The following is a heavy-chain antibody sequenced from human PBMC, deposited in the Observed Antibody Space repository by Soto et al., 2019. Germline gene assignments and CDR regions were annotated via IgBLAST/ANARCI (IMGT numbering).Heavy chain of an antibody. V-gene: IGHV3-13*05. Sequence: EVQLVESGGGLVQPGGSLRRSCEASGFTFRNYDMHWVRQGTGKGLEWVSGISAAGDPDYADSVEGRFTISRENDQNSLFLQMNSLRVGDTAVYYCARTDRDFYGLDVWGQGTTVIVSS. CDR3: ARTDRDFYGLDV. CDR1: GFTFRNYD. J-gene: IGHJ6*02. CDR2: ISAAGDP.